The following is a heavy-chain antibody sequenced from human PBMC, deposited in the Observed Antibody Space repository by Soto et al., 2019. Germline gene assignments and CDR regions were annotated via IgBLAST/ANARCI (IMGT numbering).Heavy chain of an antibody. D-gene: IGHD3-3*01. Sequence: PGGSLRLSCAASGFTFSSYAMSWVRQAPGKGLEWVSAISGSGGSTYYADSVKGRFTISRDNSKNTLYLQMNSLRAEDTAVYYCAKDQEWLLLFRVDYWGQGTLVTVS. CDR3: AKDQEWLLLFRVDY. CDR1: GFTFSSYA. CDR2: ISGSGGST. V-gene: IGHV3-23*01. J-gene: IGHJ4*02.